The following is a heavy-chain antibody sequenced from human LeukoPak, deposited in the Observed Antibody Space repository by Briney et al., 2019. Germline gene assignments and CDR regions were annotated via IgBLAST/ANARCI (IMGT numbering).Heavy chain of an antibody. CDR2: ISASGDIK. CDR1: GFTFSSYS. CDR3: GIPVTKDDYYYNMDV. V-gene: IGHV3-48*04. Sequence: GGSLRLSCAASGFTFSSYSMNWVRQAPGKGLEWISHISASGDIKEYADFLRGRFTISRDNARKSLYLEMNSLRAEDTAVHYCGIPVTKDDYYYNMDVWGQGTTVAVS. J-gene: IGHJ6*03. D-gene: IGHD4-17*01.